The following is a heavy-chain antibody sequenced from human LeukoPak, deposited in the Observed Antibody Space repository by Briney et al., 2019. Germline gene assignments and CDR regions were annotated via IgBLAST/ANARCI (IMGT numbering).Heavy chain of an antibody. Sequence: GGSLRLSCAGSGFTFSTYWMSWVRQAPGKGLEWVANIKEDGSEKYYVDSVKGRFTISRDNARNSLYLQMNSLRAEDTALYYCARDDSDNWGQGTLVTVST. CDR1: GFTFSTYW. J-gene: IGHJ4*02. V-gene: IGHV3-7*01. CDR3: ARDDSDN. CDR2: IKEDGSEK.